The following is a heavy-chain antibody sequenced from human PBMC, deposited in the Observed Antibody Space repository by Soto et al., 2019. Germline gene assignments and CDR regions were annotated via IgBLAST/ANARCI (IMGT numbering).Heavy chain of an antibody. CDR2: IIPIFGTA. CDR3: ARVHTIFGVMTWFDP. D-gene: IGHD3-3*01. J-gene: IGHJ5*02. Sequence: GASVKVSCKASGGTFSSYSISWVRQAPGQGLEWMGGIIPIFGTANYAQKFQGRVTITADKSTSTAYMELSSLRSEDTAVYYCARVHTIFGVMTWFDPWGQGTLVTVSS. CDR1: GGTFSSYS. V-gene: IGHV1-69*06.